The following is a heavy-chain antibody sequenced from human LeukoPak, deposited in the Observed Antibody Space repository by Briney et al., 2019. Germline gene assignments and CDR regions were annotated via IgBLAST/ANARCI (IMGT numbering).Heavy chain of an antibody. V-gene: IGHV3-21*06. J-gene: IGHJ5*02. CDR2: ISNSGGFT. D-gene: IGHD3-10*01. CDR3: ARVSSGSGSYLWWFDP. CDR1: GFTFSAHA. Sequence: GGSLRLSCAASGFTFSAHAMNWVRQAPGKGLEWVSSISNSGGFTKYADSVKGRFTISRDNGKNLLYLQMNSLRVEDTAVYYCARVSSGSGSYLWWFDPWGQGTLVTVSS.